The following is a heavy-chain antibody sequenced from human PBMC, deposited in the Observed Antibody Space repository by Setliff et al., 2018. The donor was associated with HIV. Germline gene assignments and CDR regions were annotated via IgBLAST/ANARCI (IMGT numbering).Heavy chain of an antibody. CDR1: GYTFTDYY. D-gene: IGHD1-7*01. V-gene: IGHV1-2*06. Sequence: ASVKVSCKASGYTFTDYYIHWVRQAPGQGLEWMGRINPKSGGTNYVQKFQGRVTMTRDTSINTAYLELSRLRSDDTAVYYCAKDRTGTGTTLHVWGKGATVTVSS. CDR3: AKDRTGTGTTLHV. CDR2: INPKSGGT. J-gene: IGHJ6*04.